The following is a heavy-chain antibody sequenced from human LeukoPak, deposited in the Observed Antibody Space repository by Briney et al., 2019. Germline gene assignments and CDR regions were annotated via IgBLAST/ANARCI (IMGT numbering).Heavy chain of an antibody. V-gene: IGHV3-11*04. CDR2: ISSSGSTI. CDR3: ARGSFVVIAPARNAEYFQH. J-gene: IGHJ1*01. D-gene: IGHD3-22*01. CDR1: GFTFSDYY. Sequence: GGSLRLSCAASGFTFSDYYMSWIRQAPGKGLEWVSYISSSGSTIYYADSVKGRFTISRDNAKNSLYLQMNSLRAEDTAVYYCARGSFVVIAPARNAEYFQHWGQGTLVTVSS.